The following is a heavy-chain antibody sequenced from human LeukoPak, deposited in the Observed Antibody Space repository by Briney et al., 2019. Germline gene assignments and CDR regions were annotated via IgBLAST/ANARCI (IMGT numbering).Heavy chain of an antibody. CDR2: IYTSGST. J-gene: IGHJ3*02. D-gene: IGHD5-12*01. CDR3: ARDKLDIVATIGAGLAAFDI. V-gene: IGHV4-4*07. CDR1: GGSISSYY. Sequence: SETLSLTCTVSGGSISSYYWSWIRQPAGKGLEWIGRIYTSGSTNYNPSLKSRVTMSVDTSKNQFSLKLSSVTAADTAVYYCARDKLDIVATIGAGLAAFDIWGQGTMVTVSS.